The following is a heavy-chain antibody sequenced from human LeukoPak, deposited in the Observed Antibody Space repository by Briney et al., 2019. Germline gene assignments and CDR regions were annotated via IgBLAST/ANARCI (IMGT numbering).Heavy chain of an antibody. Sequence: SVKVSCKASGYTFTSYAISWVRQAPGQGLEWMGGIIPIFGTANYAQKFQGRVTITTDESTSTAYMELSSLRSEDTAVYYCARDKRSYRVSGGTDAFDIWGQGTMVTVSS. J-gene: IGHJ3*02. CDR2: IIPIFGTA. D-gene: IGHD1-26*01. CDR1: GYTFTSYA. CDR3: ARDKRSYRVSGGTDAFDI. V-gene: IGHV1-69*05.